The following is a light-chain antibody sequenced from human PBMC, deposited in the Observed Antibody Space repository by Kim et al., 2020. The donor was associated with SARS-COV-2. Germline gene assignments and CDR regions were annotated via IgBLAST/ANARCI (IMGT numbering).Light chain of an antibody. J-gene: IGKJ4*01. Sequence: EIVLTQSPGTLSLSPGERATLSCRASQSVSSTYLAWYQQKPGQAPRLLIYGASSRATGIPDRFSGSGSGTDFTLTISRLEPEDFAVYYCQRYRRSPLTFGGGTKVGIK. CDR2: GAS. V-gene: IGKV3-20*01. CDR3: QRYRRSPLT. CDR1: QSVSSTY.